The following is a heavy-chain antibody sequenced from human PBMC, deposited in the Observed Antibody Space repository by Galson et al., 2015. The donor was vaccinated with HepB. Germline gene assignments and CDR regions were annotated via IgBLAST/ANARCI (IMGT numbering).Heavy chain of an antibody. Sequence: SVKVSCKASGGTFSSYAISWVRQAPGQGLEWMGRIIPILGIANYAQKFQGRVTITADKSTSTAYMELSSLRSEDTAVYYCARSPSGSYLPLDYWGQGTLVTVSS. J-gene: IGHJ4*02. CDR2: IIPILGIA. CDR3: ARSPSGSYLPLDY. V-gene: IGHV1-69*04. CDR1: GGTFSSYA. D-gene: IGHD1-26*01.